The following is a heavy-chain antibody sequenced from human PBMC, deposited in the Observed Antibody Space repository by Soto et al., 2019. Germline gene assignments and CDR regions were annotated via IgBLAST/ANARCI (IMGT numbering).Heavy chain of an antibody. J-gene: IGHJ4*02. CDR2: ISSSSSYI. V-gene: IGHV3-21*01. CDR3: AREIGLYPNYDFWSGYSSGAFDY. Sequence: GGSLRLSCAASGFTFSSYSMDWVRQAPGKGLEWVSSISSSSSYIYYADSVKGRFSISRDNAKNSLYLQMNSLRAEDTAVYYCAREIGLYPNYDFWSGYSSGAFDYWGQGTLVTVSS. CDR1: GFTFSSYS. D-gene: IGHD3-3*01.